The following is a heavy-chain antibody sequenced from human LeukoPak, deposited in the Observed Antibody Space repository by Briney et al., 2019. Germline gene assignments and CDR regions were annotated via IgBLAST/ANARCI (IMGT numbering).Heavy chain of an antibody. CDR2: IYSGGST. Sequence: GGSPRLSCAASGFTVSSNHMSWVRQAPGKGLEWVSVIYSGGSTYYADSVKGRFTISRDNSKNTLYLQMNSLRAEDTAVYYCASIRGNYFDYWGQGTLVTVSS. CDR1: GFTVSSNH. J-gene: IGHJ4*02. D-gene: IGHD3-10*01. CDR3: ASIRGNYFDY. V-gene: IGHV3-53*01.